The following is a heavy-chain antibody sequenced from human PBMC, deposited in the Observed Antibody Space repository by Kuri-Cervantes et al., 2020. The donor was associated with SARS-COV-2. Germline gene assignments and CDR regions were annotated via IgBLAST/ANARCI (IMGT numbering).Heavy chain of an antibody. V-gene: IGHV4-4*07. CDR3: ARDTHYDILTGYSPLGFDP. Sequence: SETLSLTCAIYGGSFSGYYWNWIRQPAGKGLEWIGRIYTSGSTNYNPSLKSRVTMSVDTSKNQFSLKLSSVTAADTAVYYCARDTHYDILTGYSPLGFDPWGQGTLVTVSS. D-gene: IGHD3-9*01. J-gene: IGHJ5*02. CDR1: GGSFSGYY. CDR2: IYTSGST.